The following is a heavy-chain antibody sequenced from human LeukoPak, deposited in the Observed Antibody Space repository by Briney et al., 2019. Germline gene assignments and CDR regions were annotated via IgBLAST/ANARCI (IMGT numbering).Heavy chain of an antibody. J-gene: IGHJ4*02. V-gene: IGHV4-59*01. CDR2: IYYSGST. CDR1: GGSISSYY. D-gene: IGHD3-10*01. Sequence: SETLSLTCTVSGGSISSYYWSWIRRPPGKGLEWIGYIYYSGSTNYNPSLKSRVTISVDTSKNQFSLKLSSVTAADTAVYYCARTSSYGSGSARFDYWGQGTLVTVSS. CDR3: ARTSSYGSGSARFDY.